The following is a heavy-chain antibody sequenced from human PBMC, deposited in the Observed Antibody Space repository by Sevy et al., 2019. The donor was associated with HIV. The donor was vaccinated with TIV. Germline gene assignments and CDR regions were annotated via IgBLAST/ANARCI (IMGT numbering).Heavy chain of an antibody. J-gene: IGHJ6*02. CDR1: GFAFSSSW. D-gene: IGHD2-2*01. CDR2: RKQDGSEK. Sequence: GGSLRLSCAASGFAFSSSWMTWVRQAPGKGLEWVAIRKQDGSEKYYVDFLKGRFTISRDNAKNSLYLQMNSLRAEDTAVYYCARLCTGFIYYYYYGMDVWGQGTTVTVSS. V-gene: IGHV3-7*01. CDR3: ARLCTGFIYYYYYGMDV.